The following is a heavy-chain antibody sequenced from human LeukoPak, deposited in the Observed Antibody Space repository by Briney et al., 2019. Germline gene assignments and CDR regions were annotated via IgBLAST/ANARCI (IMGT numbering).Heavy chain of an antibody. D-gene: IGHD5-12*01. CDR3: AKNRIIVANGEFDY. CDR1: RFTFSSYA. CDR2: ISGSGGST. J-gene: IGHJ4*02. V-gene: IGHV3-23*01. Sequence: GGSLRLSCAPSRFTFSSYAMSWVRQAPGKGLEWVSAISGSGGSTYYADSVKGRFTISRDNSKNTLYLQMNSLRAEDTAVYYCAKNRIIVANGEFDYWGQGTLVTVSS.